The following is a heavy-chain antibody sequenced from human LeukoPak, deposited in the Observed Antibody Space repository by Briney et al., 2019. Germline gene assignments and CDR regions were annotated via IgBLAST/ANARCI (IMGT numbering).Heavy chain of an antibody. Sequence: GRSLRLSCAASGFTFSDYGMHWVRQAPGKGLEWVAVIWYDGSNKYYADSVKGRFTVSRDNSKNTLDLQMSSLRGEDTAVYYCARGWFGEFRSPFDVWGQGTKVTVSS. V-gene: IGHV3-33*01. CDR2: IWYDGSNK. J-gene: IGHJ3*01. CDR3: ARGWFGEFRSPFDV. D-gene: IGHD3-10*01. CDR1: GFTFSDYG.